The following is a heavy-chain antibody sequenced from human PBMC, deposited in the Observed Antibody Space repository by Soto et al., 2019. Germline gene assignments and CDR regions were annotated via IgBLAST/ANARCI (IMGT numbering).Heavy chain of an antibody. Sequence: QITLKESGPTLVKPTQTLTLTCTFSGFSLSTSGVGVGWIRQPPGTALEWLALIYWDDDKRYSPSLKSRLTITKDTSKNQVVLTMTNMDPVYTATYYCAQPHSGWIDKDRKWYFDLWGRGTLVTVSS. D-gene: IGHD6-19*01. CDR3: AQPHSGWIDKDRKWYFDL. CDR1: GFSLSTSGVG. J-gene: IGHJ2*01. CDR2: IYWDDDK. V-gene: IGHV2-5*02.